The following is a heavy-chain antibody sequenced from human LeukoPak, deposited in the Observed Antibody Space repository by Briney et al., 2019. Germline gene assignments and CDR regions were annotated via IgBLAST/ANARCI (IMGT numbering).Heavy chain of an antibody. CDR3: AKGGESSLPFDY. CDR2: VHTSRGT. CDR1: GASISGHY. V-gene: IGHV4-4*07. J-gene: IGHJ4*02. D-gene: IGHD3-10*01. Sequence: SSETLSLTCIVSGASISGHYWSWIRQPAGKEPEWIGRVHTSRGTNYNSSLKSRLTMSVDTSKNQFSLHLASVTAADTAVYYCAKGGESSLPFDYWGQGTLVTVSS.